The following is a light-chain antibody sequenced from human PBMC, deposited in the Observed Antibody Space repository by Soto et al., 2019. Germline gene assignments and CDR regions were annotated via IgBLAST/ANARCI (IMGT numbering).Light chain of an antibody. CDR1: NSNIGAGFD. Sequence: QSVLTQPPSMSGAPGQRVTISCTGSNSNIGAGFDVHWYQQLPGQAPKLLIYSDNKRPSAVPDRFSGSKSGTSASLAISGLRADDQADYFCQSYDSSLTRSVFGGGTKLTVL. CDR3: QSYDSSLTRSV. V-gene: IGLV1-40*01. CDR2: SDN. J-gene: IGLJ3*02.